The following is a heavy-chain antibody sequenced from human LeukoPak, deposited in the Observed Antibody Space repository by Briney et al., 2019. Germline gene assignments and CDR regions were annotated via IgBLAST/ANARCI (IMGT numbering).Heavy chain of an antibody. CDR1: GYSFTSYW. D-gene: IGHD6-13*01. CDR3: ARTSIAAAGTDNYYYGMDV. Sequence: GESLKISCKGSGYSFTSYWIGWVRQMPGKGLEWMGIIYPGDSDTRYSPSFQGQVTISADKSISTAYLQWSSLKASDTAMYYCARTSIAAAGTDNYYYGMDVRGQGTTVTVSS. J-gene: IGHJ6*02. V-gene: IGHV5-51*01. CDR2: IYPGDSDT.